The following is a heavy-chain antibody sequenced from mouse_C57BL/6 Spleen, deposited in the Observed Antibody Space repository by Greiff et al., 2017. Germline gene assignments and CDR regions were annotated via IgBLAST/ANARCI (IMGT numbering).Heavy chain of an antibody. Sequence: ESGPGLVKPSQSLSLTCSVTGYSITSGYYWNWIRQFPGNKLEWMGYISYDGSNNYNPSLKNRISITRDTSKNQFFLKLNSVTTEDTATYYCATTVVGAMDYWGQGTSVTVSS. J-gene: IGHJ4*01. CDR3: ATTVVGAMDY. CDR2: ISYDGSN. CDR1: GYSITSGYY. V-gene: IGHV3-6*01. D-gene: IGHD1-1*01.